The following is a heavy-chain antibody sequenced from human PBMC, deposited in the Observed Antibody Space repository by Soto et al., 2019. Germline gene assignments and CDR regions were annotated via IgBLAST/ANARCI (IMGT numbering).Heavy chain of an antibody. CDR2: ISSGGGST. D-gene: IGHD3-10*01. Sequence: PGGSLRLSCAASGFTFSSYAMSWVRQAAGKGLEWVSVISSGGGSTYYADSVKGRFTISRDNSKNTLYLQMNSLRAEDTAVYYCARDTPSPGSGSPPDYWGQGTLVTVSS. J-gene: IGHJ4*02. V-gene: IGHV3-23*01. CDR1: GFTFSSYA. CDR3: ARDTPSPGSGSPPDY.